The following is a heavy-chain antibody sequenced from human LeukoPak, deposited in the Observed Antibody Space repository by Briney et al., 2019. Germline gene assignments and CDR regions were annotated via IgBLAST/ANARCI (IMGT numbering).Heavy chain of an antibody. D-gene: IGHD3-22*01. Sequence: ASVKVSCKASGYTFTSYDINWVRQATGQGLEWMGRINPNSGGTNYAQKFQGRVTMTRDTSISTAYMELSRLRSDDTAVYYCARSLYDSSGTDYWGQGTLVTVSS. J-gene: IGHJ4*02. CDR3: ARSLYDSSGTDY. V-gene: IGHV1-2*06. CDR2: INPNSGGT. CDR1: GYTFTSYD.